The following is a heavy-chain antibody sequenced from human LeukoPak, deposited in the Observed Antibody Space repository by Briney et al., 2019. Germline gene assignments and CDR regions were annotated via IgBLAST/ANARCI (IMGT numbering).Heavy chain of an antibody. CDR3: ARGKSYYDSSGYYLSLSRAFDI. V-gene: IGHV4-34*01. CDR1: GGSFSGYY. D-gene: IGHD3-22*01. J-gene: IGHJ3*02. CDR2: INRSGCT. Sequence: SGTLSVTCAVYGGSFSGYYWSWIRQPPGKGLEWIGEINRSGCTNYNPSLKSRVTISVDTSKNQFSLKLSSVTAADTAVYYCARGKSYYDSSGYYLSLSRAFDIWGQGTMVTVSS.